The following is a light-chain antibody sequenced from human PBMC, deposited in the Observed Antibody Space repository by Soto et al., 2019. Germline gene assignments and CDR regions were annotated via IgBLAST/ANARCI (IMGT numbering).Light chain of an antibody. CDR2: DAS. V-gene: IGKV1-33*01. CDR1: QDISNY. CDR3: QQYDNLPLT. J-gene: IGKJ3*01. Sequence: DLQMTQSPSSLSASVGDRVTITCQASQDISNYLNWYQQKPGKAPKLLIYDASNLATGVPSRFSGSGSGTDFTFTISSLQPEDIATYYCQQYDNLPLTFGPGTKVDIK.